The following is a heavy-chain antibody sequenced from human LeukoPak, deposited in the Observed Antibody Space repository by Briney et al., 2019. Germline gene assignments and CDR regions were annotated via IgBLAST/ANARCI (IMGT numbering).Heavy chain of an antibody. J-gene: IGHJ2*01. CDR3: ASIGNYHWYFDL. Sequence: SETLSLTCTVSGGSISSYYWSWIRQPPGKGLEWIGYIYYSGSTNYNPSLKSRVTISVDTSKDQFSLKLSSVTAADTAVYYCASIGNYHWYFDLWGRGTLVTVSS. CDR1: GGSISSYY. V-gene: IGHV4-59*08. CDR2: IYYSGST. D-gene: IGHD4-11*01.